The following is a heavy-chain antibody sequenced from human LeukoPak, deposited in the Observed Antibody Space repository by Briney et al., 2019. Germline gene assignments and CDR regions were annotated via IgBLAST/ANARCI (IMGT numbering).Heavy chain of an antibody. CDR1: GFTFTTYS. CDR2: ISSGSSAI. CDR3: AKARSYYNADYGDY. V-gene: IGHV3-21*04. Sequence: GGSLRLSCEASGFTFTTYSMTWVRQAPGKGLEWVSIISSGSSAIFSADALKGRFTISRDNSKNTLYLQMNSLRAEDTAVYYCAKARSYYNADYGDYWGQGTLVTVSS. J-gene: IGHJ4*02. D-gene: IGHD1-26*01.